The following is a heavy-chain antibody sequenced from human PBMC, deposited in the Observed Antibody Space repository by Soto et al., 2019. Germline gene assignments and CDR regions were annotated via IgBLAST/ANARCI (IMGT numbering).Heavy chain of an antibody. CDR3: AVRIAVADLVPYYYGMDV. CDR2: ISGSGGST. D-gene: IGHD6-19*01. Sequence: GGSLRLSCAASGFTFSSYAMSWVRQAPGKGLEWVSAISGSGGSTYYADSVKGRFTISRDNSKNTLYLQMNSLRAEDTAVYYCAVRIAVADLVPYYYGMDVWGQGTTVTVSS. V-gene: IGHV3-23*01. J-gene: IGHJ6*02. CDR1: GFTFSSYA.